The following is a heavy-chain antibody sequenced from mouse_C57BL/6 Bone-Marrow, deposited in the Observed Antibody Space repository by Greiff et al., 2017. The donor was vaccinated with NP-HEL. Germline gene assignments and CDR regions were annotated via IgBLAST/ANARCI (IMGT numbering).Heavy chain of an antibody. CDR1: GFTFSSYA. V-gene: IGHV5-9-1*02. CDR2: ISSGGDYI. Sequence: EVKLVESGEGLVKPGGSLKLSCAASGFTFSSYAMSWVRQTPEKRLEWVAYISSGGDYIYYADTVKGRFTIARDNARNTLYLQRSSLKSEDTAMYYCTRTTSVVPDDWGQGTSVTVSS. CDR3: TRTTSVVPDD. D-gene: IGHD1-1*01. J-gene: IGHJ4*01.